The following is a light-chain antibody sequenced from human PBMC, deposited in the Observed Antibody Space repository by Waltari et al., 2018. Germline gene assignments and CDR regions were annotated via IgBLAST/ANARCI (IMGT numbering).Light chain of an antibody. J-gene: IGLJ2*01. CDR1: RAPMATHS. CDR3: QSYDSSNPVV. CDR2: EDN. V-gene: IGLV6-57*03. Sequence: NFLPTHPHSASESAGKTVATPSPPSRAPMATHSVQCYQQRPGSAPTTVIYEDNQSPSGVPARFSGPTDSSSNSASLTISGLKTEDEADYCCQSYDSSNPVVFGGGTKLTVL.